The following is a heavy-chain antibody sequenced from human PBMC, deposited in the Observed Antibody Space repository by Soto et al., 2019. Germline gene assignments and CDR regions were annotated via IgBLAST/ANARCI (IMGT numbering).Heavy chain of an antibody. CDR1: GGTFSSYA. Sequence: QVQLVQSGAEVKKPGSSVKVSCKASGGTFSSYAISWVRQAPGQGLEWMGGIIPIFGTANYAQKFQGRVTIXEDXSXNTAYMELSSLRSEDTAVYYCARRGRYGDYGRAFDIWGQGTMVTVSS. D-gene: IGHD4-17*01. CDR2: IIPIFGTA. CDR3: ARRGRYGDYGRAFDI. V-gene: IGHV1-69*12. J-gene: IGHJ3*02.